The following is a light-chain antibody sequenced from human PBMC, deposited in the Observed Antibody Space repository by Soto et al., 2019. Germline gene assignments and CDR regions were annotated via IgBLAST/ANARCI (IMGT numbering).Light chain of an antibody. CDR3: CSYAGSTIFYV. Sequence: QSALAQPASVSGSLGQSITISCTGSSSDVGSDNLVSWYQHHPGKAPKLILSEVTKRPSGVSNRFSGSKSGNTASLTISGLQADDEADYYCCSYAGSTIFYVFGTGTKLTVL. V-gene: IGLV2-23*02. CDR2: EVT. CDR1: SSDVGSDNL. J-gene: IGLJ1*01.